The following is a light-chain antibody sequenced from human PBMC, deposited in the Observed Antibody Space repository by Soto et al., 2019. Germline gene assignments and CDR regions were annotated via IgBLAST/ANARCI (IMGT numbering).Light chain of an antibody. V-gene: IGLV2-14*01. CDR2: EVN. J-gene: IGLJ3*02. Sequence: QSALTQPASVSGSPGQSITISCTGTSSDVGAYGYVSWYQQHPGKSPKIILYEVNNRPSGLSNPFSGSKSGNTASLTISGLQAEDEAYYYCSSYTTINTWVFGGGTKLTVL. CDR3: SSYTTINTWV. CDR1: SSDVGAYGY.